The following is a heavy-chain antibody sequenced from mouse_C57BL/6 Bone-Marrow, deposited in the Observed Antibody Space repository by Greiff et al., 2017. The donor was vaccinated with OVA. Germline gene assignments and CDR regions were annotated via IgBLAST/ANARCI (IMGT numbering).Heavy chain of an antibody. D-gene: IGHD2-3*01. Sequence: LVKPGASVKISCKASGYTFTDYYMNWVKQSHGKSLEWIGDINPNNGGTSYNQKFKGKATLTVDKSSSTAYMELRSLTSEDSAVYYCARRWLPYYFDYWGQGTTLTVSS. V-gene: IGHV1-26*01. CDR2: INPNNGGT. CDR3: ARRWLPYYFDY. CDR1: GYTFTDYY. J-gene: IGHJ2*01.